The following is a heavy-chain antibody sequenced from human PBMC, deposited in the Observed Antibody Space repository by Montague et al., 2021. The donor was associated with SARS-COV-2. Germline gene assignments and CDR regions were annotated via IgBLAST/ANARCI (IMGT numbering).Heavy chain of an antibody. V-gene: IGHV4-38-2*02. CDR1: GYSISSGYY. J-gene: IGHJ4*02. CDR3: ARGGYSGYWDY. D-gene: IGHD5-12*01. CDR2: IYYSGST. Sequence: SETLSLTCTVSGYSISSGYYWGWIRQPPGKGLEWIGSIYYSGSTYYNPSLKSRVTISVDTSKNQFSLKLSSVTAADTAVYYCARGGYSGYWDYWGQGTLVTVSS.